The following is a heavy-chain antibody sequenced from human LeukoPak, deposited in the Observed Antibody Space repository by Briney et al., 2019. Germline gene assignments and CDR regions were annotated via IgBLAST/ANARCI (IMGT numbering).Heavy chain of an antibody. D-gene: IGHD5-18*01. CDR1: GGSISSYY. CDR3: ARLVTYGPFDY. CDR2: IYYSGST. V-gene: IGHV4-59*08. Sequence: SETLSLTCTVSGGSISSYYWSWIRQPPGKGLEWIGYIYYSGSTNYNPSLRSRVTISVDTSKNQFSLKLSSVTAADTAVYYCARLVTYGPFDYWGQGTLVTVSS. J-gene: IGHJ4*02.